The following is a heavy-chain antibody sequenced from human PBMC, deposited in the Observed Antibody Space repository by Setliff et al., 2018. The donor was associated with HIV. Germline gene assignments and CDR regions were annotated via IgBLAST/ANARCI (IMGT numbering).Heavy chain of an antibody. J-gene: IGHJ4*02. CDR2: TYYRSKWYT. V-gene: IGHV6-1*01. CDR1: GDSVSSDSAA. D-gene: IGHD5-18*01. Sequence: SQTLSLTCVISGDSVSSDSAAWNWIRQSPSRGLEWLARTYYRSKWYTDYAVSVKSRITINPDTSRNQFSLQLSSVIPDDSAAYFCARGGITAYYFDHWAQGTLVTVSS. CDR3: ARGGITAYYFDH.